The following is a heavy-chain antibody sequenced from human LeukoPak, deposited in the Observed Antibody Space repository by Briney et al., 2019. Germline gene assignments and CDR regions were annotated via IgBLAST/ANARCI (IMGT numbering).Heavy chain of an antibody. CDR1: GYTFTGYY. D-gene: IGHD1-1*01. V-gene: IGHV1-2*04. Sequence: APVKVSYKPSGYTFTGYYMHWGRQAPGQGLGWRGWINPISGGTYYAQNCQGWVTMARETYISTAYMELSRLRSDDTAVYYCARGLERPQLQDYYYGMDVWGPGTTVTVSS. CDR2: INPISGGT. J-gene: IGHJ6*02. CDR3: ARGLERPQLQDYYYGMDV.